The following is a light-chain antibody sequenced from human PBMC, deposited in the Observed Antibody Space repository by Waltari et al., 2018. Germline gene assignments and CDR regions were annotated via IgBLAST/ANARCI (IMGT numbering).Light chain of an antibody. J-gene: IGLJ1*01. CDR3: QSYDSSLSGYV. Sequence: QSVLTPPPSVSGAPGQRGTISCPGSSSNIGAGYDVHWYQQLPGTAPKLLIYGNSNRPSGVPDRFSGSKSGTSASLAITGLQAEDEADYYCQSYDSSLSGYVFGTGTKVTVL. CDR1: SSNIGAGYD. CDR2: GNS. V-gene: IGLV1-40*01.